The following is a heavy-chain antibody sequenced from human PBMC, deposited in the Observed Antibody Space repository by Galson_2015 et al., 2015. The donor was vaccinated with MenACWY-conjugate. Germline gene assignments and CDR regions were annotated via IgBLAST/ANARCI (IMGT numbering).Heavy chain of an antibody. J-gene: IGHJ4*02. CDR2: ISSGGTYT. CDR3: AKDMSGSWRTRFDY. V-gene: IGHV3-23*01. Sequence: SLRLSCAASGFTFSSYAMSWVRQAPGKGLEWVSGISSGGTYTYYADSVKGRFTISRDNSKNTLYLQMNSLRAEDTAVYYCAKDMSGSWRTRFDYWGQGTLVTVSS. D-gene: IGHD1-1*01. CDR1: GFTFSSYA.